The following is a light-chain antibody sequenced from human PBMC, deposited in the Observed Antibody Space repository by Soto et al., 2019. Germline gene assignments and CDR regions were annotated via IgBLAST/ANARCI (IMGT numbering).Light chain of an antibody. J-gene: IGKJ4*01. V-gene: IGKV1-27*01. CDR3: QKYNSART. CDR1: QGISNY. Sequence: DIQMTQSPSSLSASVGDRVTITCRASQGISNYLAWYQQKPGKVPKLLIYAASTLQSGVPSRFSGSGSGTDFTLTTSSLQPEDVATYYCQKYNSARTFGGGTKVDIK. CDR2: AAS.